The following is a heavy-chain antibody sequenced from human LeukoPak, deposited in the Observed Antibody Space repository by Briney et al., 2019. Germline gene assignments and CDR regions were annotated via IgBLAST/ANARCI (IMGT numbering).Heavy chain of an antibody. CDR2: ITGSGGST. D-gene: IGHD6-19*01. J-gene: IGHJ4*02. Sequence: GGSLRLSCAASGFTFSSYAVSWVRQAPGKGLEWVSTITGSGGSTYYADSVKGRFTISRDNSKNTLYVQMNSLRAEDTAVYYCAKGRQWLVSWGQGTLVSVSS. CDR3: AKGRQWLVS. CDR1: GFTFSSYA. V-gene: IGHV3-23*01.